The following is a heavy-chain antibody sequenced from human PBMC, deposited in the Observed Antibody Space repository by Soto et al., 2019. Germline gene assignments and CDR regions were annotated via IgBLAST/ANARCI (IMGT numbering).Heavy chain of an antibody. CDR3: ASRDPGTSVDY. Sequence: SETLSLTCTVSGYSISSGYYWGWIRQPPGKGLEWIGTMYHGGSTYYNPSLKSRVTISVDTSKNQFSLKLSSVTAAETAVYYCASRDPGTSVDYWGQGTLVTAPS. CDR2: MYHGGST. J-gene: IGHJ4*02. CDR1: GYSISSGYY. V-gene: IGHV4-38-2*02. D-gene: IGHD1-7*01.